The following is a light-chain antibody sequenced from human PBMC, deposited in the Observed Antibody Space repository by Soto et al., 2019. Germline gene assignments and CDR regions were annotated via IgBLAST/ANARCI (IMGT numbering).Light chain of an antibody. CDR3: SSYAGSNFYV. J-gene: IGLJ1*01. V-gene: IGLV2-8*01. CDR1: SSDVGGYNY. CDR2: EVS. Sequence: QSALTQPPSASGSPGQSVTISCTGTSSDVGGYNYVSWYQQHPGKAPKLMIYEVSKRPSGVPDRFSGSKSGSTASLTVSGLQAEDEADYYCSSYAGSNFYVFGTGTKV.